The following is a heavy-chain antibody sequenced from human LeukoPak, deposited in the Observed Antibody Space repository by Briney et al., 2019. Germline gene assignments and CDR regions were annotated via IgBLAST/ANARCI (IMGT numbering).Heavy chain of an antibody. D-gene: IGHD6-19*01. CDR1: SGSINSYF. Sequence: SETLSLTCTVSSGSINSYFWSWIRQPPGKGLEWIGYIYYSGSTNYNPSLKSRVTISVDTSKNQFSLKLSSVTAADTAVYFCARHDSSGWSGYYFDYWGQGTLVTVSS. V-gene: IGHV4-59*08. J-gene: IGHJ4*02. CDR2: IYYSGST. CDR3: ARHDSSGWSGYYFDY.